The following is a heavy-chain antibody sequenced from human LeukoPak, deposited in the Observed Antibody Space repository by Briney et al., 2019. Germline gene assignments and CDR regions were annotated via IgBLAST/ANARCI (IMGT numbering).Heavy chain of an antibody. J-gene: IGHJ4*02. D-gene: IGHD3-9*01. CDR3: ASRCTYYDILTGGSDLDY. CDR2: ISGSGGST. Sequence: PGGSLRLSCAASGFTFSSYSMNWVRQAPGKGLEWVSAISGSGGSTYYADSVKGRFTISRDNSKNTLYLQMNSLRAEDTAVYYCASRCTYYDILTGGSDLDYWGQGTLVTVSS. CDR1: GFTFSSYS. V-gene: IGHV3-23*01.